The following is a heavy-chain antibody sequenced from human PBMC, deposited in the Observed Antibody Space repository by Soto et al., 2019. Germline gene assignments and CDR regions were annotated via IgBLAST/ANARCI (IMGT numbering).Heavy chain of an antibody. CDR3: ERSSTRDWSFAF. CDR2: ISPAGDST. Sequence: PGGSLRLSCAASGFTFSDYAMNWVRQAPGKGLEWVSNISPAGDSTYYADSVKGRFTIYRDNSKSVLYLQMRSLRAEDTALYYCERSSTRDWSFAFWGQGPLVTVSS. D-gene: IGHD3-9*01. CDR1: GFTFSDYA. J-gene: IGHJ4*02. V-gene: IGHV3-23*01.